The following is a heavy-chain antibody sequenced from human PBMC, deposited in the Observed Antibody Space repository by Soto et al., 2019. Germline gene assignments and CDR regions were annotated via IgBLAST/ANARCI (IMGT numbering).Heavy chain of an antibody. Sequence: ASVKVSCKASGYTFTGYYLHWVRQAPGQGPEWVGKIDPDSGDTDQSQKFQGRVTLTRDTAIDTAYMELTRLTLDDTAIYYCARGPLGWGQGTPVTVSS. J-gene: IGHJ4*02. CDR3: ARGPLG. CDR2: IDPDSGDT. CDR1: GYTFTGYY. V-gene: IGHV1-2*02.